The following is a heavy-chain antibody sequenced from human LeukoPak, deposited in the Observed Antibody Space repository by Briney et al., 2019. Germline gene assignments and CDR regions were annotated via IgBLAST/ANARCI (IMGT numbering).Heavy chain of an antibody. D-gene: IGHD3-10*01. CDR3: AKEDLYGSVKWFDP. CDR2: ISGSGGST. J-gene: IGHJ5*02. CDR1: GFTFSSYA. V-gene: IGHV3-23*01. Sequence: GGSLRLSCAASGFTFSSYAMTWARQAPGKGLEWVSDISGSGGSTYYADSVKGRFTISRDNSKNTLYLQMNSLRAEDTAVYYCAKEDLYGSVKWFDPWGQGTLVTVSS.